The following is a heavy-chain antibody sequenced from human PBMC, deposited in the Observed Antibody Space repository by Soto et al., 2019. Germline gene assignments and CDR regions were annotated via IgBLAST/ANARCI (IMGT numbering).Heavy chain of an antibody. Sequence: SVKVSCKASGFTFTSSAMQWVRQARGQRLEWIGWIVVGSGNTNYAQKFQERVTITRDMSTSTAYMELSSLRSEDTAVYYCAAGTEGYCSRTSCYDYYYYMDCWGKGTTVSVSS. D-gene: IGHD2-2*01. V-gene: IGHV1-58*02. J-gene: IGHJ6*03. CDR1: GFTFTSSA. CDR3: AAGTEGYCSRTSCYDYYYYMDC. CDR2: IVVGSGNT.